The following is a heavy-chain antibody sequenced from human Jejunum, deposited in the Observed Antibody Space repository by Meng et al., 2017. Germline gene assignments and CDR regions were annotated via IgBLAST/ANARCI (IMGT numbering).Heavy chain of an antibody. V-gene: IGHV3-48*03. CDR1: GFTFSNYE. Sequence: GESLKISCAASGFTFSNYEMNWVRQAPGKGLEWVSYSGSSGTTLYYADSVKGRFTISRDNAKNSLYLQMNSLRVEDTAIYYCATIDGGIPFDYWGQGTLVTVSS. CDR2: SGSSGTTL. D-gene: IGHD4-23*01. J-gene: IGHJ4*02. CDR3: ATIDGGIPFDY.